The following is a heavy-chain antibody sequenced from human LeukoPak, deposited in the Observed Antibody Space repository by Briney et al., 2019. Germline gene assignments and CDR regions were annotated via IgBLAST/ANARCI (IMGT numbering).Heavy chain of an antibody. Sequence: PSETLSLTCTVSGASISGYYWSWIRLSPGKGLDWIGLIYYTGTTTYNPSFKSRVTISVGTSKSQFSLRLSSVTAADTAVYYCARHAPGHFDFLWGQGTLVTVSS. V-gene: IGHV4-59*08. CDR2: IYYTGTT. D-gene: IGHD3-9*01. CDR1: GASISGYY. CDR3: ARHAPGHFDFL. J-gene: IGHJ4*02.